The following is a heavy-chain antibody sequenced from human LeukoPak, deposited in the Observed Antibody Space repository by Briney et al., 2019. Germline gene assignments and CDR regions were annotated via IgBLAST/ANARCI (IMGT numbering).Heavy chain of an antibody. J-gene: IGHJ4*02. V-gene: IGHV3-21*01. D-gene: IGHD4-11*01. CDR3: ARAYDYSNYVVDY. Sequence: GGSLRLSCAASGFTFSTYSMNWVRRAPGKGLEWVSSISSSGSYIYYADSMKGRFTISRDNAKNSLYLQMNSLRAEDTAVYYCARAYDYSNYVVDYWGQGALVTVSS. CDR1: GFTFSTYS. CDR2: ISSSGSYI.